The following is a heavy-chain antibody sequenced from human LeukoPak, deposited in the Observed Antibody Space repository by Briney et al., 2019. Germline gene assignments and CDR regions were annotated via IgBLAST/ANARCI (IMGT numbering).Heavy chain of an antibody. CDR1: GSISGYY. V-gene: IGHV4-4*09. D-gene: IGHD1-20*01. CDR2: IYTSGST. Sequence: SETLSLTCTVSGSISGYYWSWIRQPPGKGLEWIGYIYTSGSTNYNPSLESRVTISVDTSKNQFSLDLSSVTAADTAVYYCARGVTGTPGIGYYYYYMDVWGKGTTVTVSS. CDR3: ARGVTGTPGIGYYYYYMDV. J-gene: IGHJ6*03.